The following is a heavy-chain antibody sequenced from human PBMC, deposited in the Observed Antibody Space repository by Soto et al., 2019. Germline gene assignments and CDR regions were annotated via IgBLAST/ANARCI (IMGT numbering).Heavy chain of an antibody. J-gene: IGHJ6*03. CDR2: TYYRSKWYN. D-gene: IGHD6-13*01. CDR3: ARAVSGADYGQQLVTYYYYMDV. CDR1: GDSVSSNSAA. Sequence: SQTLSLTCAISGDSVSSNSAAWNWIRQSPSRGLEWLGRTYYRSKWYNDYAVSVKSRITINPDTSKNQFSLQLNSATPEDTAVYYCARAVSGADYGQQLVTYYYYMDVWGKGTTVTVSS. V-gene: IGHV6-1*01.